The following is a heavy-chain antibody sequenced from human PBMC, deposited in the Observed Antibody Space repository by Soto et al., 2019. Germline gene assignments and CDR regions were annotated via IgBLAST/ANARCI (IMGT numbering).Heavy chain of an antibody. CDR3: ARQTAKASGGSYYDY. CDR2: IYYSGST. Sequence: SETLSLTCTVSGGSISSYYWSWIRQPPGKGLEWIGYIYYSGSTNYNPSLKSRVTISVDTSKNQFSLKLSSVTAADTVVYYCARQTAKASGGSYYDYWGQGTLVTVSS. J-gene: IGHJ4*02. V-gene: IGHV4-59*08. D-gene: IGHD1-26*01. CDR1: GGSISSYY.